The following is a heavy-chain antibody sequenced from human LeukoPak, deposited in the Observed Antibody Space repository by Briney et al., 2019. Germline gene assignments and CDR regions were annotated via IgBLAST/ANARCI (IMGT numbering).Heavy chain of an antibody. CDR1: GFTFSNYW. V-gene: IGHV3-74*01. J-gene: IGHJ4*02. D-gene: IGHD3-10*01. Sequence: GGSLRLSCAASGFTFSNYWVHWVRHAPGKGLVWVSRINRDGSTTNYADSVKGRFTVSRDNAKNTLNLQMNSLRAEDTAVYYCARDRKSGESSEIDFWGQGTLVTVSS. CDR3: ARDRKSGESSEIDF. CDR2: INRDGSTT.